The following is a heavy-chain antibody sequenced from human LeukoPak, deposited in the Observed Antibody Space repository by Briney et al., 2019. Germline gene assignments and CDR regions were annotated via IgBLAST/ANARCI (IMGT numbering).Heavy chain of an antibody. CDR1: GFTFSSYW. CDR2: IKQDGSEK. CDR3: ARSGLVVLMVYATTPHSDYYYYYMDV. V-gene: IGHV3-7*01. Sequence: GGSLRLSCAASGFTFSSYWMSWVRQAPGKGLEWVANIKQDGSEKYYVDSVKGRFTISRDNAKNSLYLQMNSLRAEDTAVYYCARSGLVVLMVYATTPHSDYYYYYMDVWGKGTTVTVSS. J-gene: IGHJ6*03. D-gene: IGHD2-8*01.